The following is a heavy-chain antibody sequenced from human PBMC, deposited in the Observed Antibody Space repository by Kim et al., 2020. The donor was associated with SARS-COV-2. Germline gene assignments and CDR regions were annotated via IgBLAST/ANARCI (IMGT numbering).Heavy chain of an antibody. Sequence: NYNPSLKSRVTISVDKSKNQFSLKLSSVTAADTAVYYCAGGAAAGNYFDYWGQGTLVTVSS. J-gene: IGHJ4*02. V-gene: IGHV4-4*02. CDR3: AGGAAAGNYFDY. D-gene: IGHD6-13*01.